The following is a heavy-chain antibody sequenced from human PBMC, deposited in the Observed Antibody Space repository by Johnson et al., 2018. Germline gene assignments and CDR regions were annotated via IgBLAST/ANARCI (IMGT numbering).Heavy chain of an antibody. CDR2: IRYDGATI. Sequence: QVQLVQSGGGLVQPGGSLRLSCAASGFPFKTYSMDWVRQAPGKGLEWLAFIRYDGATIYYADSVKGRFTVSRDNSKNTLYLQMNSLGAEDTAVYYCAKDPHDSSWYRYFQHWGQGTLVTVSS. CDR3: AKDPHDSSWYRYFQH. V-gene: IGHV3-30*02. D-gene: IGHD6-13*01. J-gene: IGHJ1*01. CDR1: GFPFKTYS.